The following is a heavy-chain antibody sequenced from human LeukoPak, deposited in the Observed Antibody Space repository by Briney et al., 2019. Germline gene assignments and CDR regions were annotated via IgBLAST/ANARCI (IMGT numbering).Heavy chain of an antibody. CDR3: ARGGYYGSGNDFRFDP. CDR2: IHYTGST. V-gene: IGHV4-59*01. CDR1: GGSISSNY. J-gene: IGHJ5*02. D-gene: IGHD3-10*01. Sequence: PSETLSLTYTVSGGSISSNYWSWIRQPPGKGLECIGYIHYTGSTNYNPSLKSRVTISVGTSKNQFSLKLKSVTAADTAVYYCARGGYYGSGNDFRFDPWGQGTLVTVSS.